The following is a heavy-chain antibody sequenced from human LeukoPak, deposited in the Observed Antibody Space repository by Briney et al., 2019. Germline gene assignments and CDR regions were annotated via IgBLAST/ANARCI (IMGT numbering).Heavy chain of an antibody. Sequence: GGSLRLSCAASGFTFSSYAMSWVRQAPGKGLEWVSGISGSGGSTYYADSVKGRFTISTDNSKNTLYLQMNGLRAEDTAVYYCAKVMGSGWYNFDYWGQGTLVTVSS. J-gene: IGHJ4*02. CDR2: ISGSGGST. CDR3: AKVMGSGWYNFDY. V-gene: IGHV3-23*01. D-gene: IGHD6-19*01. CDR1: GFTFSSYA.